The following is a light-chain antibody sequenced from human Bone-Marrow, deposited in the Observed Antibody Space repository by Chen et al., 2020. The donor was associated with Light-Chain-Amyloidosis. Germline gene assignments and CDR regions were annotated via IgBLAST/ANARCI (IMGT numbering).Light chain of an antibody. Sequence: EIVLTQSPGTLSLSPGEGANLSCRASQTISSNYLTWYQQKFGQAPRLLIYGSSSRATGLPDRLTSSGSGTDVTLTINRLEPEDLAMYYWQQYGTSPLTFGGGTKVEIK. CDR3: QQYGTSPLT. CDR2: GSS. J-gene: IGKJ4*01. V-gene: IGKV3-20*01. CDR1: QTISSNY.